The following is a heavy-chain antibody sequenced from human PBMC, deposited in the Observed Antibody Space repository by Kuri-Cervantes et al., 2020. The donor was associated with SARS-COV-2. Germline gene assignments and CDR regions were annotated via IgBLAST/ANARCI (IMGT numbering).Heavy chain of an antibody. Sequence: ASVKVSCKASGYPFTSYYMHWVRQAPGQRLEWMGWINPNSGDTNYAQKFQGRVTMTRDTSISTAYMELSRLRSDDTAVYYCTGGAYYSSTNCYNDCFDTWVQGTMVTVSS. J-gene: IGHJ5*01. D-gene: IGHD2-2*02. V-gene: IGHV1-2*02. CDR1: GYPFTSYY. CDR3: TGGAYYSSTNCYNDCFDT. CDR2: INPNSGDT.